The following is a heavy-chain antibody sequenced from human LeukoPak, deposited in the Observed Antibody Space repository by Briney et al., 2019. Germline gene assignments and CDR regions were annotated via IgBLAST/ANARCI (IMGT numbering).Heavy chain of an antibody. CDR2: VYYRGST. D-gene: IGHD1-26*01. CDR3: ARRWATTDYYNVLEP. J-gene: IGHJ5*02. V-gene: IGHV4-59*11. Sequence: SETLSLTCTVSGDSISSRFWTWIRQPPGKGLEFIGYVYYRGSTYYNTSLKSRVTISVDTSKNQFSLNLNSVTTADTAVYYCARRWATTDYYNVLEPWGQGTLVTVSS. CDR1: GDSISSRF.